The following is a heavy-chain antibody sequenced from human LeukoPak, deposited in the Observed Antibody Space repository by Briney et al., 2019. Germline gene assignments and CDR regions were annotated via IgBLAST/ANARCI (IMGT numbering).Heavy chain of an antibody. V-gene: IGHV3-30*02. Sequence: PGGSLRLSCAASGFTFSNFGMHWVRQAPGKGLEWVAFIRYDGSNEYYADSVKGRFTISRDNSKNTLYLQMNSLIAEDTAVYYCAKSGYNRFDYWGQGTLVTVSS. D-gene: IGHD5-24*01. J-gene: IGHJ4*02. CDR3: AKSGYNRFDY. CDR2: IRYDGSNE. CDR1: GFTFSNFG.